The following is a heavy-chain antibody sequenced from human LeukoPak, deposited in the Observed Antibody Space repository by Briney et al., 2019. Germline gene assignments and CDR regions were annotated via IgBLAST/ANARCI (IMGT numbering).Heavy chain of an antibody. D-gene: IGHD5-18*01. CDR3: ARASPIQLFDY. CDR2: IYTSGST. J-gene: IGHJ4*02. Sequence: PSETLSLTCAVYGGSFSGYYWSWIRQPAGKGLEWIGRIYTSGSTNYNPSLKSRVTMSVDTSKNQFSLKLSSVTAADTAVYYCARASPIQLFDYWGQGTLVTVSS. V-gene: IGHV4-59*10. CDR1: GGSFSGYY.